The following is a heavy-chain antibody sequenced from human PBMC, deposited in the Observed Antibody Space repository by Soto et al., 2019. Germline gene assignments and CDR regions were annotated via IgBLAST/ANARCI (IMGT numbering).Heavy chain of an antibody. Sequence: QLQLQESGSGLVKPSQTLSLTCAVSGGSISSGGYSWSWIRQPPGKGLEWIGYIYHSGSTYYNPSLKSRVTIAVDRSKNQFSRKLSSVTAADTAVYYCARGYSYGYGVLWFDPWGQGTLVTVSS. J-gene: IGHJ5*02. CDR1: GGSISSGGYS. CDR3: ARGYSYGYGVLWFDP. D-gene: IGHD5-18*01. V-gene: IGHV4-30-2*01. CDR2: IYHSGST.